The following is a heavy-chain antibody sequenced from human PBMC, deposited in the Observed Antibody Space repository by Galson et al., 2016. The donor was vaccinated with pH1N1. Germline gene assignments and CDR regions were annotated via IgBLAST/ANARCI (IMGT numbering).Heavy chain of an antibody. Sequence: SVKVSCKASGYTLTSYDINWVRQATGQGLEWMGWMNPNNGNADYAPKFQGRVTLNRNASINTAYMELSSLTSEDTAVYYCARGPVYWYFDLWGRGTPVIVSS. J-gene: IGHJ2*01. CDR1: GYTLTSYD. CDR2: MNPNNGNA. CDR3: ARGPVYWYFDL. V-gene: IGHV1-8*01.